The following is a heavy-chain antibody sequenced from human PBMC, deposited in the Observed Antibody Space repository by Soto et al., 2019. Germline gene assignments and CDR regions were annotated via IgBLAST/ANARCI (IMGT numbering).Heavy chain of an antibody. J-gene: IGHJ4*02. V-gene: IGHV4-31*03. CDR2: ISYTGST. CDR1: GGSVSSGDYY. Sequence: QVHLQESGPGLVKPSQTLSLNCTVSGGSVSSGDYYWTWIRQHPGKGLEWIGYISYTGSTYYNPSRLSRVSISVDTSRPNFSLRLNSVTAADTAVYYCATTGGYGTPGDYWGQGTLVTVSS. CDR3: ATTGGYGTPGDY. D-gene: IGHD5-12*01.